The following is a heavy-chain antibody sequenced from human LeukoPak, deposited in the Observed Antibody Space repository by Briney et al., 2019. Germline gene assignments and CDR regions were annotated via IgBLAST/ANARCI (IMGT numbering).Heavy chain of an antibody. CDR1: GYTFTGYY. CDR3: ARGSSTRVYYYYYMDV. CDR2: INPYSGGT. J-gene: IGHJ6*03. Sequence: ASVKVSCKASGYTFTGYYMHWVRQAPGQGLEWMGWINPYSGGTNYEQKFQGRVTMTRDTSISTAYMEVSRVRSDDTAMYYCARGSSTRVYYYYYMDVWGKGTTVTVSS. D-gene: IGHD6-6*01. V-gene: IGHV1-2*02.